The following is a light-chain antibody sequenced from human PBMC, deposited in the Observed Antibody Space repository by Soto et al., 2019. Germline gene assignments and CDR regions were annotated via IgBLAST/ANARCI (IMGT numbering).Light chain of an antibody. CDR2: EVS. V-gene: IGLV2-14*01. Sequence: QSALTQPASVSGSPGQSITISCTGTSSDIGDYDYVPWYQQHPGKAPKLLISEVSNRPSGVSNRFSGSKSGNTASLTISGLQAEDEADYYCNSYASGNTRVFGTGTKVTVL. CDR3: NSYASGNTRV. CDR1: SSDIGDYDY. J-gene: IGLJ1*01.